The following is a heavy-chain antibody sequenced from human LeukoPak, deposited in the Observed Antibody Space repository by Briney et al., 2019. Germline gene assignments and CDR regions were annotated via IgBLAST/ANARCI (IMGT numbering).Heavy chain of an antibody. CDR1: GFTFTNYG. CDR2: IGYDGSNK. D-gene: IGHD3-22*01. V-gene: IGHV3-30*02. CDR3: AKGLYYKDRSGYPA. Sequence: PGGSLRLSCAASGFTFTNYGMHWVRQAPGKGLERVAFIGYDGSNKYYADSVKGRFTVSRDKSKNTLYLQMNSLRTEDTAVYYCAKGLYYKDRSGYPAWGQGTLVTISS. J-gene: IGHJ5*02.